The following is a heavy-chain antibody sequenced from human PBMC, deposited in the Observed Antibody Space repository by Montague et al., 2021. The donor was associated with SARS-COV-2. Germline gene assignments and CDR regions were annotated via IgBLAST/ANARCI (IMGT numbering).Heavy chain of an antibody. D-gene: IGHD4-17*01. CDR2: IYYSGST. CDR3: ARLRGDYGETYDTFDI. V-gene: IGHV4-39*01. J-gene: IGHJ3*02. CDR1: GGSISSRSYY. Sequence: SETLSLTCIVSGGSISSRSYYWGWIRQPPGKGLEWIGSIYYSGSTYYNPSLKSRVTISVDTSKNQFSLKLSSVTAADTAVYYCARLRGDYGETYDTFDIWGQGTMVTVSS.